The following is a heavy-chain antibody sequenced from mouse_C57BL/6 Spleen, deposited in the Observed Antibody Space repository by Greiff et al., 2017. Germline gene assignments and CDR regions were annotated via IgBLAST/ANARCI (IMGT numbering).Heavy chain of an antibody. D-gene: IGHD1-1*01. Sequence: EVKLMESGPGLVKPSQSLSLTCSVTGYPITSGYYWNWIRQFPGNKLEWMGYISYDGSNNYNPSLKNRISITRDTSKNQFFLKLNSVTTEDTATYYCAREEYYGSSYGYFDVWGTGTTVTVSS. CDR2: ISYDGSN. J-gene: IGHJ1*03. CDR3: AREEYYGSSYGYFDV. CDR1: GYPITSGYY. V-gene: IGHV3-6*01.